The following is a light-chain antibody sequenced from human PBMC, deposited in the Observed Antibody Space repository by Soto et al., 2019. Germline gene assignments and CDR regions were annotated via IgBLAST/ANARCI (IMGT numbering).Light chain of an antibody. CDR1: QSVSSS. CDR3: QEYNNWPRT. Sequence: EIVMTQSPATLSVSPGERATLSCRASQSVSSSLAWYQQKPGQAPRFLIYGASTRATGSPARFSGSGSGTECTLTISSLQSEDFAVYYCQEYNNWPRTFGEGTKVEIK. V-gene: IGKV3-15*01. CDR2: GAS. J-gene: IGKJ4*01.